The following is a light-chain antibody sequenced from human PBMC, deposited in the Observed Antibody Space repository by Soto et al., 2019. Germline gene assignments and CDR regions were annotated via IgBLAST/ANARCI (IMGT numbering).Light chain of an antibody. CDR1: QSISGW. V-gene: IGKV1-5*01. CDR3: QQCSSYSS. J-gene: IGKJ2*01. Sequence: DTQMTQSPSTLSASVGDRVTITCRASQSISGWLAWYQQKPGKAPNLLISDASSLESGVPSRFRGSGSGTEFTLTVSGLQPDDFATYLCQQCSSYSSFGQGTKLEIK. CDR2: DAS.